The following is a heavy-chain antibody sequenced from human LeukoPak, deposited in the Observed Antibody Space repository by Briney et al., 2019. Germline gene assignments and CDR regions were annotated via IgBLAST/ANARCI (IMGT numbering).Heavy chain of an antibody. CDR1: GYTFTSYG. D-gene: IGHD6-13*01. J-gene: IGHJ6*03. CDR3: ARMGAAVLYYYYYMDV. Sequence: ASVKVSCKASGYTFTSYGISWVRQAPGQGLEWMGWISAYNGNTNYAQKLQGRVTMTTDTSTSTAYMELRSLRSDDTAVYYCARMGAAVLYYYYYMDVWGKGTTVTVSS. CDR2: ISAYNGNT. V-gene: IGHV1-18*01.